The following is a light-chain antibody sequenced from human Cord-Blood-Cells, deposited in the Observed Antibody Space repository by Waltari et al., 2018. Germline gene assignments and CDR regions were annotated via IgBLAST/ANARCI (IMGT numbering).Light chain of an antibody. CDR1: QSVSSY. V-gene: IGKV3-11*01. J-gene: IGKJ3*01. CDR2: DAS. CDR3: QQRSNWPPLFT. Sequence: EIVLTQSPATLSLSPGERATLSCRASQSVSSYLAWYQQTPGQAPMLLIYDASNRATGIPARFSGSGSGTDFTLTISSLEPEDFAVYYCQQRSNWPPLFTFGPGANVDIK.